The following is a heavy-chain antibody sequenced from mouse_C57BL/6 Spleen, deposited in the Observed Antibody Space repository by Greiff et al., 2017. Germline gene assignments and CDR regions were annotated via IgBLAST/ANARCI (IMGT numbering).Heavy chain of an antibody. J-gene: IGHJ2*01. CDR2: ILPGSGST. CDR3: ARFDYDGFDD. V-gene: IGHV1-9*01. Sequence: QVTLKESGAELMKPGASVKLSCKATGYTFTGYWIEWVKPRPGHGLEWIGEILPGSGSTNSNEKFKGKAPFTADTSSNPSYMQLSSLTTEDSAIYYCARFDYDGFDDWGQGTTLTVSS. D-gene: IGHD2-4*01. CDR1: GYTFTGYW.